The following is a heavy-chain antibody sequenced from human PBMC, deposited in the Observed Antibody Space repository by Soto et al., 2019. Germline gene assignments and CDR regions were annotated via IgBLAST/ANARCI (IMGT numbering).Heavy chain of an antibody. CDR1: GFSLSNARMG. V-gene: IGHV2-26*01. CDR3: ARMTRGSRWRVNYNWFDP. CDR2: IFSNDEK. Sequence: QVTLKESGPVLVKPTETLTLTCTVSGFSLSNARMGVSWIRQPPGKALEWLAHIFSNDEKSYSTSLKSRLTIAKDTSKSQVVLTMTNMDPVDTATYYCARMTRGSRWRVNYNWFDPWGQGTLVTVSS. J-gene: IGHJ5*02. D-gene: IGHD3-10*01.